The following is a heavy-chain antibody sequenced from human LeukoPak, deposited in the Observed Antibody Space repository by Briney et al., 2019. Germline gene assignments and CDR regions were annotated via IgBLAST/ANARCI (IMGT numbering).Heavy chain of an antibody. CDR1: GFTFSSYE. CDR2: ISSSGSTI. CDR3: AAFIAVAGTYYFDY. D-gene: IGHD6-19*01. J-gene: IGHJ4*02. Sequence: PGGSLRLSCAASGFTFSSYEMNWVRQAPGKGLEWVSYISSSGSTIYYADSVKGRFTISRDNAKNSLYLQTNSLRAEDTAVYYCAAFIAVAGTYYFDYWGQGTLVTVSS. V-gene: IGHV3-48*03.